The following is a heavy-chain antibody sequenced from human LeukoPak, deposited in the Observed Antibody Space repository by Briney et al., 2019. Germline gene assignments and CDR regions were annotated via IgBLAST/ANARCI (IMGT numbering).Heavy chain of an antibody. J-gene: IGHJ4*02. CDR1: GFTFSSYG. V-gene: IGHV3-33*01. CDR2: IWYDGSIK. Sequence: GRSLRLSCAASGFTFSSYGMHWVRQAPGKGLEWVAVIWYDGSIKYYADSVKGRFTISRDNSKNTLYLQMNGLRAEDTAVYYCARDGPLGSYDSSGYYYGLFDYWGQGTLVTVSS. CDR3: ARDGPLGSYDSSGYYYGLFDY. D-gene: IGHD3-22*01.